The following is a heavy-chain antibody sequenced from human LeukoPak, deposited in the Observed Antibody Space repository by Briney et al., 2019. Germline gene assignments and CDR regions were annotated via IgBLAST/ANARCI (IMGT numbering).Heavy chain of an antibody. CDR3: ARGDVLLWFXEFSFDX. V-gene: IGHV1-2*02. Sequence: GASVKVSCKASGYTFTGYYMHWVRQAPGQGLEWMGWINPNSGGTNYAQKFQGRVTMTRDTSISTAYMYLSRLRSDDPAVYYRARGDVLLWFXEFSFDXWGQGXLVTV. CDR2: INPNSGGT. J-gene: IGHJ4*02. D-gene: IGHD3-10*01. CDR1: GYTFTGYY.